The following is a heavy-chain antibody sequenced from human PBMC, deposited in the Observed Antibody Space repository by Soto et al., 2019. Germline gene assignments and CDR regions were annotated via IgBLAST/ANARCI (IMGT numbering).Heavy chain of an antibody. CDR1: GYTFRNYY. D-gene: IGHD3-22*01. Sequence: ASVKVSCKASGYTFRNYYIHWVRQAPGQGLEWMGLINPSGGATSYSQRFQGRVTITKDSSTSTVYMELSSLGSEDTAVYYCGRAFDRSGLYWGQGTLVTVSS. CDR2: INPSGGAT. CDR3: GRAFDRSGLY. J-gene: IGHJ4*02. V-gene: IGHV1-46*01.